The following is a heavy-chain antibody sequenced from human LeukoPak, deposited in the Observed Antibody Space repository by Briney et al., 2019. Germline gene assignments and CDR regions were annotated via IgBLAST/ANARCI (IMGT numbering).Heavy chain of an antibody. D-gene: IGHD3-10*01. Sequence: TSEPLSLTCTVSGGSISSSSYDWGWTRHPPGKGLEWIGSIYYSGSTYYIPSLKSRVTISVDTSKNLSYRKLSSGTASDTALYDCVRQRITLVRGRKGRFDPWGQGTLVSVSS. CDR2: IYYSGST. V-gene: IGHV4-39*01. CDR3: VRQRITLVRGRKGRFDP. J-gene: IGHJ5*02. CDR1: GGSISSSSYD.